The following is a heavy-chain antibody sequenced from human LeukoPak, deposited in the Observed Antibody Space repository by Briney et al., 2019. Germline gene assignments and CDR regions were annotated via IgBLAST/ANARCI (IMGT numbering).Heavy chain of an antibody. CDR1: GYPFTSYG. D-gene: IGHD6-13*01. CDR3: ARDRGYVSSSWYGGYYYYGMDV. V-gene: IGHV1-18*01. J-gene: IGHJ6*02. CDR2: ISAYNGNT. Sequence: ASVKVSCKASGYPFTSYGISWVRQAPGQGLEWMGRISAYNGNTNYAQKLQGRVTMTTDTSTSTAYMELRSLRSDDTAVYYCARDRGYVSSSWYGGYYYYGMDVWGQGTTVTVSS.